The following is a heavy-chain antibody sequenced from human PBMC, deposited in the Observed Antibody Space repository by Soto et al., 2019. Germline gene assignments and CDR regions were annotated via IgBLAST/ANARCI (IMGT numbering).Heavy chain of an antibody. CDR3: AHNGGVAVDYFDY. CDR2: IYWNDAK. Sequence: QITLKESGPPLVKSTQTLTLTCIFSGFSVTTCGMGVGWIRQPPGTALEWLALIYWNDAKKYCPSLKSRLTIKPDTAQNQVVLTMTNMDPVDTSTYYCAHNGGVAVDYFDYWGQGTLVTVSS. D-gene: IGHD6-19*01. CDR1: GFSVTTCGMG. V-gene: IGHV2-5*01. J-gene: IGHJ4*02.